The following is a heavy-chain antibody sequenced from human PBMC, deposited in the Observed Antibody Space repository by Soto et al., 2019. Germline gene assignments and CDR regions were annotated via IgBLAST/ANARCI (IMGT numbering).Heavy chain of an antibody. CDR2: ISAYNGNT. CDR3: ARRIGLILDY. Sequence: ASVKASCKSSGYTFTSYGISCVRQAPGQGLEWMGWISAYNGNTNYAQKLQGRVTMTTDTSTSTAYMELRSLRSDDTAVYYCARRIGLILDYWGQGTLVTVSS. J-gene: IGHJ4*02. D-gene: IGHD2-8*01. CDR1: GYTFTSYG. V-gene: IGHV1-18*01.